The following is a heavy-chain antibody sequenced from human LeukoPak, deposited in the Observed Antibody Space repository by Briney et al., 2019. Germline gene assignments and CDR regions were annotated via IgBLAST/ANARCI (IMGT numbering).Heavy chain of an antibody. J-gene: IGHJ4*02. Sequence: SETLPLTCTVSGGSISSYYWSWIRQPPGKGLEWIGYIYYSGSTNYNPSPKSRVTISVDTSKNQFSLKLSSVTAADTAVYYCASVRGYSYNYWGQGTLVTVSS. V-gene: IGHV4-59*01. CDR2: IYYSGST. CDR3: ASVRGYSYNY. D-gene: IGHD5-18*01. CDR1: GGSISSYY.